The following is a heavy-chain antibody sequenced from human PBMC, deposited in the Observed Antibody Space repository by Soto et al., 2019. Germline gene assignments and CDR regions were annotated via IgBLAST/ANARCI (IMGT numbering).Heavy chain of an antibody. J-gene: IGHJ6*02. CDR2: ISGSGGST. CDR1: GFTFSSYA. CDR3: AKEDIVVVVAATGYYGMDV. Sequence: LRLSCAASGFTFSSYAMSWVRQAPGKGLEWVSAISGSGGSTYYADSVKGRFTISRDNSKNTLYLQMNSLRAEDTAVYYCAKEDIVVVVAATGYYGMDVWGQGTTVTVSS. V-gene: IGHV3-23*01. D-gene: IGHD2-15*01.